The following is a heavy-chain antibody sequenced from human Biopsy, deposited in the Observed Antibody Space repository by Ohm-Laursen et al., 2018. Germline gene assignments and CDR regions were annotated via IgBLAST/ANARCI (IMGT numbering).Heavy chain of an antibody. J-gene: IGHJ4*02. CDR2: IYLDGNT. CDR3: VRGRAY. Sequence: SLRLSCTASGFTVSTTYMSWVRQAPGKGLEWVSIIYLDGNTYYTDSVKGRFTISRDNSKNVLYLQMNSLRPADTAKYYCVRGRAYWGQGTLVTVS. CDR1: GFTVSTTY. V-gene: IGHV3-53*01.